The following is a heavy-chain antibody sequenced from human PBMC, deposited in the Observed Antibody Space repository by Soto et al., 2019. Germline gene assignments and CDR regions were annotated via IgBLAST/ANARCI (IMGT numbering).Heavy chain of an antibody. Sequence: GGSLRLSCAASGFTFSSYAMSWVRQAPGKGLEWVSGISGSGGSTYYADSVKGRFTISRDNSKNTLYLQMNSLRAEDTAVYYCAKGRWFGELPIDYWGQGILVTVSS. J-gene: IGHJ4*02. D-gene: IGHD3-10*01. V-gene: IGHV3-23*01. CDR1: GFTFSSYA. CDR2: ISGSGGST. CDR3: AKGRWFGELPIDY.